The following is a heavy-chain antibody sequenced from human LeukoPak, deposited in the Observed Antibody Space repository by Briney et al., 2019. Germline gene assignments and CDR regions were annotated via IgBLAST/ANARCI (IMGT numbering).Heavy chain of an antibody. CDR2: IIPIFGIA. CDR1: GGTFSSYA. CDR3: ARNYYDTPPDV. V-gene: IGHV1-69*04. Sequence: ASVKVSCKASGGTFSSYAISWVRQAPGQGLEWMGRIIPIFGIANYAQKFQGRVTITADKSTSTAYMELSSLRSEDTAVYYCARNYYDTPPDVWGKGTTVTVSS. J-gene: IGHJ6*04. D-gene: IGHD3-22*01.